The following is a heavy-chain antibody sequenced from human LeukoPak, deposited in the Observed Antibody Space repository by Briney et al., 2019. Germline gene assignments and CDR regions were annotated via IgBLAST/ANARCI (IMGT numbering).Heavy chain of an antibody. D-gene: IGHD2-15*01. J-gene: IGHJ5*02. Sequence: SETLPLTCTVSGGSISSSYYYWGWIRQPPGKGLGWIGSICYSGSTYYNPSLKSRVTISVDTSKNQFYLKLSSVTAADTAVYYCARGQDIVVVVAANDWFDPWGQGTLVTVSS. CDR3: ARGQDIVVVVAANDWFDP. CDR1: GGSISSSYYY. V-gene: IGHV4-39*07. CDR2: ICYSGST.